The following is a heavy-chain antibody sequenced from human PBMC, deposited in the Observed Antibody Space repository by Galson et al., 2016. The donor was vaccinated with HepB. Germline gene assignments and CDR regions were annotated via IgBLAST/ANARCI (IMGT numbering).Heavy chain of an antibody. V-gene: IGHV3-23*01. Sequence: SLRLSCAASGFTFSSHSMTWVRQAPGKGLEWVSAIDSSGHSTYYTDSVTGRFTISRDNSKNTLYLQMNSLRYEDTAVYYCAKAATPVFYYHGMDVWGQGTTVTVSS. CDR2: IDSSGHST. J-gene: IGHJ6*02. CDR3: AKAATPVFYYHGMDV. CDR1: GFTFSSHS.